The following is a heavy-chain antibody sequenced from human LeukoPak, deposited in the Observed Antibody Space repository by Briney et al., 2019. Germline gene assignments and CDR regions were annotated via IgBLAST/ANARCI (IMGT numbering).Heavy chain of an antibody. CDR1: RFTFNRYD. J-gene: IGHJ6*04. V-gene: IGHV3-48*03. CDR3: AELGITMIGGV. CDR2: ISSSGSTI. D-gene: IGHD3-10*02. Sequence: SGGSLRLSCAASRFTFNRYDMHWVRQAPGKGLEWVSYISSSGSTIYYADSVKGRFTISRDNAKNSLYLQMNSLRAEDTAVYYCAELGITMIGGVWGKGTTVTISS.